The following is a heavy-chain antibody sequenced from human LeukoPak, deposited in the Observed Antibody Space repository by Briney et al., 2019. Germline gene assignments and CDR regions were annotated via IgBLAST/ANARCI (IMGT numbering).Heavy chain of an antibody. D-gene: IGHD3-22*01. CDR3: ARDLWNFYDDSGYNRDFDS. CDR1: TSR. Sequence: ASVTVSCKATSRISWVRQAPGQGLAWMGWIGTYGGDTYYAQKFQGRITVTTDTSTSTVYMELRNLRSDDTAVYYCARDLWNFYDDSGYNRDFDSWGQGTLVTVSS. CDR2: IGTYGGDT. J-gene: IGHJ5*01. V-gene: IGHV1-18*01.